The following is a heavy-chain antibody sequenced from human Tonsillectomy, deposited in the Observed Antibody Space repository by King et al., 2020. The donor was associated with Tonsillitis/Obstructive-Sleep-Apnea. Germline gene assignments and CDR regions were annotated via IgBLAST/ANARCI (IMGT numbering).Heavy chain of an antibody. CDR3: ARGLGYCSSTSCYDPSYDY. Sequence: KLQESGPGLVKPSETLSLTCTVSGGSISSYYWSWIRQPPGKGLEWIGYFYYGGSTNYNPSLKSRVTISVDTSKNQVSLELSSVTAADTAVYFCARGLGYCSSTSCYDPSYDYWGQGTLVTVSS. CDR1: GGSISSYY. D-gene: IGHD2-2*01. J-gene: IGHJ4*02. V-gene: IGHV4-59*01. CDR2: FYYGGST.